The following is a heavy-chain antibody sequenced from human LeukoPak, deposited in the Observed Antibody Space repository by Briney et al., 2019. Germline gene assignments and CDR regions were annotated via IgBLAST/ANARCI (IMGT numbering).Heavy chain of an antibody. CDR2: IYYSGST. D-gene: IGHD3-16*01. Sequence: SETLSLTCTVSGGSISSSSYYWGWIRQPPGKGLEWIGSIYYSGSTYYNPSLKSRVTISVDTSKNQFSLKLSSVTAADTAVYYCARQSWGSLSPWGQGTLVTVSS. J-gene: IGHJ5*02. CDR3: ARQSWGSLSP. CDR1: GGSISSSSYY. V-gene: IGHV4-39*01.